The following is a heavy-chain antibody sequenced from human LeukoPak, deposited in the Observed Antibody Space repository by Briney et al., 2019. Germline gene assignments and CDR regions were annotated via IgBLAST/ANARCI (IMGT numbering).Heavy chain of an antibody. CDR1: GGSFSGYY. CDR3: AREGYGDYSDAFDI. Sequence: SETLSLTCAVYGGSFSGYYWSWIRQPAGKGLEWIGRIYTSGSTNYNPSLKSRVTISVDTSKNQFSLKLSSVTAADTAVYYCAREGYGDYSDAFDIWGQGTMVTVSS. D-gene: IGHD4-17*01. V-gene: IGHV4-4*07. J-gene: IGHJ3*02. CDR2: IYTSGST.